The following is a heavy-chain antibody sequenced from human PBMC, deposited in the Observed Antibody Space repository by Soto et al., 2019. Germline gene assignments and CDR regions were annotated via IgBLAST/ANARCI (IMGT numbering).Heavy chain of an antibody. CDR3: AREYCSGGTCWYYFDY. Sequence: PSETLSLTCTVSGGSISSYYWSWIRQHPGKGLEWIGYIYYSGSTYYNPSLKSRVTISVDTSKNQFSLKLSSVTAADTAVYYCAREYCSGGTCWYYFDYWGQGTLVTVSS. V-gene: IGHV4-59*06. D-gene: IGHD2-15*01. J-gene: IGHJ4*02. CDR1: GGSISSYY. CDR2: IYYSGST.